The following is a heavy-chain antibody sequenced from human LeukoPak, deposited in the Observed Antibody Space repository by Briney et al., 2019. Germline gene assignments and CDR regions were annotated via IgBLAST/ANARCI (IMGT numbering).Heavy chain of an antibody. D-gene: IGHD4-17*01. J-gene: IGHJ6*02. CDR2: IYTSGST. Sequence: SETLSLTCTVSGGSISSYYWSWIRQPAGKGLEWIGRIYTSGSTNYNPPLKSRVTMSVDTSKNQFSLKLSSVTAADTAVYYCARGTRVHDYGDLYYYGMDVWGQGTTVTVSS. CDR1: GGSISSYY. V-gene: IGHV4-4*07. CDR3: ARGTRVHDYGDLYYYGMDV.